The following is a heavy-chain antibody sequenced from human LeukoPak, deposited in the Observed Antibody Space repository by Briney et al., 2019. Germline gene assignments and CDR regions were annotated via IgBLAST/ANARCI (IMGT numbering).Heavy chain of an antibody. D-gene: IGHD1-26*01. V-gene: IGHV4-61*01. CDR3: ARVGSGSFDY. CDR2: NSYSGNT. Sequence: SETLSLTCTVSGGSISSSSYYWSWIRQPPGKGLEWIGYNSYSGNTNYNPSLKSRVTISVDTSKNHFSLNLSSVTAADTAVYYCARVGSGSFDYWGQGTLVTVSS. CDR1: GGSISSSSYY. J-gene: IGHJ4*02.